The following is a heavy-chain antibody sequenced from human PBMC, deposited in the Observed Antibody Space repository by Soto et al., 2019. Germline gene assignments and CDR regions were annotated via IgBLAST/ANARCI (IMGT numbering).Heavy chain of an antibody. CDR1: GFTFGDYA. V-gene: IGHV3-49*03. D-gene: IGHD6-13*01. Sequence: GGSLRLSCTASGFTFGDYAMSWFRQAPGKGLEWVGFIRSKAYGGTTEYAASVKGRFTISRDDSKSIAYLQMNSLKTEDTAVYYCTRVGGSSWYYFDYWGQGTLVTVSS. CDR2: IRSKAYGGTT. CDR3: TRVGGSSWYYFDY. J-gene: IGHJ4*02.